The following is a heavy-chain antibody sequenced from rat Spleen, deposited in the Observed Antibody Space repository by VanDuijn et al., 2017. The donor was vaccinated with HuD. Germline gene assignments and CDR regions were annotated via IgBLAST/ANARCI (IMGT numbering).Heavy chain of an antibody. V-gene: IGHV5S23*01. Sequence: EVQLVESGGGLEQPGGSLKLSCAASGFSFSHYGMAWVRQAPKKGLEWVAYISYDGGTTYYRESVKGRFTISRDNAKSTLYLQMNSLRSEDTATYYCTRAPYPGILDYWGQGVMVTVSS. D-gene: IGHD1-4*01. CDR1: GFSFSHYG. J-gene: IGHJ2*01. CDR3: TRAPYPGILDY. CDR2: ISYDGGTT.